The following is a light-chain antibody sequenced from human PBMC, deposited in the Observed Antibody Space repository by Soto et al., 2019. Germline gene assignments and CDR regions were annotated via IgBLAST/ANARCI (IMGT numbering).Light chain of an antibody. CDR2: GNS. Sequence: QSVLTQPPSVSGAPGQRDTISCTGSSSNIGAGYDVHWYQQLPGTAPKLLIYGNSNRPSGVPDRISGSKSGTSASLAITGLQAEDEADYYCQSYDSSLSGYVFGTGTKLTVL. CDR1: SSNIGAGYD. J-gene: IGLJ1*01. V-gene: IGLV1-40*01. CDR3: QSYDSSLSGYV.